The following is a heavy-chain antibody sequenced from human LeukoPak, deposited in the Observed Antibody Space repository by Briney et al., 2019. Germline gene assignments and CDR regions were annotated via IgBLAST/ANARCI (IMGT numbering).Heavy chain of an antibody. CDR3: AKVGGSWDSDYYFDY. V-gene: IGHV3-9*01. D-gene: IGHD6-13*01. CDR1: GFTFDDYA. J-gene: IGHJ4*02. Sequence: PGGSLRLSCAASGFTFDDYAMHWVRQAPGKGLEWVSGISWNSGSIGYADSVKGRFTISRDNAKNSLYLQMNSLRAEDTALYYCAKVGGSWDSDYYFDYWGQGTLVTVSS. CDR2: ISWNSGSI.